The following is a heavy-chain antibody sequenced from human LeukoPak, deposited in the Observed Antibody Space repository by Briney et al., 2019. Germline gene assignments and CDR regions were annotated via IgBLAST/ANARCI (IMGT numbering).Heavy chain of an antibody. J-gene: IGHJ3*02. CDR1: GFTFSSYS. CDR2: ISSSSSYI. V-gene: IGHV3-21*01. Sequence: PGGSLRLSCAASGFTFSSYSMNWVRQAPGKGLEWVSSISSSSSYIYYADSVKGRFTISRDNAKNSLYLQMNSLRAEDTAVYYCARDSPLVGAKVAFDIWGQGTMVTVSS. D-gene: IGHD1-26*01. CDR3: ARDSPLVGAKVAFDI.